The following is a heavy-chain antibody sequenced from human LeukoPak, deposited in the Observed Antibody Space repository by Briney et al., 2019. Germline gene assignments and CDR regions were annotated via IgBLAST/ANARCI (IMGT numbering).Heavy chain of an antibody. Sequence: ASVKVSCKVSGYTLTELSMHWVRQAPGKGLEWMGGFDPEDGETIYAQKFQGRVTMTEDTSTDTAYMELSSLRSEDTAVYYCATDYDSSGYHGFWGQGTLVTVSS. CDR1: GYTLTELS. J-gene: IGHJ4*02. D-gene: IGHD3-22*01. V-gene: IGHV1-24*01. CDR3: ATDYDSSGYHGF. CDR2: FDPEDGET.